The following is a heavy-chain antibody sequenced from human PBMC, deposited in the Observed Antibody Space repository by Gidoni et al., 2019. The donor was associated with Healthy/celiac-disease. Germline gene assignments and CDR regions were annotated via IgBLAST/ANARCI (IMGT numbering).Heavy chain of an antibody. CDR3: ARDPRLRVPTSFGVVIPYYFDY. Sequence: EVQLVESGGGLVKPGGSLRLSCAASGFTFSSYSMNWFRQAPGKGLEWVSSISRSSSYIYYAESVKGRFTISRDNAKNSLYLKMNSLRAEDTAVYYCARDPRLRVPTSFGVVIPYYFDYWGQGTLVTVSS. V-gene: IGHV3-21*01. D-gene: IGHD3-3*01. CDR1: GFTFSSYS. CDR2: ISRSSSYI. J-gene: IGHJ4*02.